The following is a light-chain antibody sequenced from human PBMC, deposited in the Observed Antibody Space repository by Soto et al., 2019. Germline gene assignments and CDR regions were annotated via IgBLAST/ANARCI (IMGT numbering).Light chain of an antibody. CDR1: QSVSSNY. V-gene: IGKV3-20*01. J-gene: IGKJ2*01. CDR3: QHYGRSAYT. CDR2: GAS. Sequence: EIVLTQSPGTLSLSPRERATLSCRASQSVSSNYLAWYQQKPGQAPRLLIFGASSRATGIPDTFSGSGSGTDFTITISRLEPEVFAVYYCQHYGRSAYTFGQGTTLEIK.